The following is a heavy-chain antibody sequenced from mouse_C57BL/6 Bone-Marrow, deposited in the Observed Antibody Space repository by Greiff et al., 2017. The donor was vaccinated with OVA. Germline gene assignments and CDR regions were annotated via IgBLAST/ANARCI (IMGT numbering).Heavy chain of an antibody. CDR1: GFSFNTYA. D-gene: IGHD2-4*01. CDR3: VRQGDYGWFAD. CDR2: IRSKSNNYAT. V-gene: IGHV10-1*01. J-gene: IGHJ3*01. Sequence: EVKLQESGGGLVQPKGSLKLSCAASGFSFNTYAMNWVRQAPGKGLEWVARIRSKSNNYATYYADSVKDRFTISRDDSESMLYLQMNNLKTEDTAMYYCVRQGDYGWFADWGQGTLVTVSA.